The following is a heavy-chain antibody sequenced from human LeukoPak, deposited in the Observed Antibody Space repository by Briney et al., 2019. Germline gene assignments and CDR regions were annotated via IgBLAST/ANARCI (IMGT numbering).Heavy chain of an antibody. CDR2: ISSSSSYI. Sequence: GGSLRLSCAASGFTFSSYSMNWVRQAPGKGLEWVSSISSSSSYIYYADSVKGRFTISRDNSKNTLYLQMNSLRAEDTAVYYCAKDSRAAAGQDAFDIWGQGTMVTVSS. CDR1: GFTFSSYS. CDR3: AKDSRAAAGQDAFDI. D-gene: IGHD6-13*01. V-gene: IGHV3-21*04. J-gene: IGHJ3*02.